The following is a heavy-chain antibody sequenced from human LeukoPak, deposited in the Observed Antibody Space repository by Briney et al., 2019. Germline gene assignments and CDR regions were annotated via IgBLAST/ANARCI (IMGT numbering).Heavy chain of an antibody. D-gene: IGHD2-15*01. V-gene: IGHV1-69*04. J-gene: IGHJ6*02. CDR2: IIPILGIA. Sequence: ASVKVSCKASGGTFSSYAISWVRQAPGQGLEWMGRIIPILGIANYAQKFQGRVTITADKSTSTAYMELSSLRSEDTAVYYCARGGCSGGSCYSDYYYGMDVWGQGTTVTVSS. CDR1: GGTFSSYA. CDR3: ARGGCSGGSCYSDYYYGMDV.